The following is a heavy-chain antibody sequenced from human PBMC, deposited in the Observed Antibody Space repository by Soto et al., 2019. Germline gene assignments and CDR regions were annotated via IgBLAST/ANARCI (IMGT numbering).Heavy chain of an antibody. J-gene: IGHJ4*02. D-gene: IGHD3-10*01. V-gene: IGHV1-3*01. CDR3: ARVGSYGSGTYYHFDY. CDR2: INAGNGNT. CDR1: GYTFTSYA. Sequence: ASVKVSCKASGYTFTSYAMHWVHQAPGQRLEWMGWINAGNGNTKYSQKFQGRVTITRDTSASTAYMELSSLRSEDTAVYYCARVGSYGSGTYYHFDYWGQGTLVTVSS.